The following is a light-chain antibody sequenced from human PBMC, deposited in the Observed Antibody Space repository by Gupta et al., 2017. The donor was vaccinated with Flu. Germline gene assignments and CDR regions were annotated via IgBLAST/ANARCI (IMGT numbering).Light chain of an antibody. CDR1: QPITSN. CDR2: LAS. J-gene: IGKJ4*01. Sequence: EIIMTQSPATLSVSPGKGATLSCRASQPITSNLAWYQQKPGQPPTLLIYLASTRSTGIPARFGGSGSGKEFSLTISGLQSEVFALYYGQQDAGWRPLTVGGGKKVEI. CDR3: QQDAGWRPLT. V-gene: IGKV3-15*01.